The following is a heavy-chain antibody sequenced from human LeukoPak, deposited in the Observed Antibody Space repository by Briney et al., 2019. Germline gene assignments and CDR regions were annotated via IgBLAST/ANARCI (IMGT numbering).Heavy chain of an antibody. V-gene: IGHV1-8*03. J-gene: IGHJ5*02. D-gene: IGHD3-3*01. CDR1: GYTFTSYD. CDR3: ARTPDFWSGRNWFDP. CDR2: MNPNSGNT. Sequence: GASVKVSCKASGYTFTSYDINWVRQATGQGLEWMGWMNPNSGNTGYAQKFQGRVTIIADKSTNTAYMELSSLRFEDTAVYYCARTPDFWSGRNWFDPWGQGTLVTVSS.